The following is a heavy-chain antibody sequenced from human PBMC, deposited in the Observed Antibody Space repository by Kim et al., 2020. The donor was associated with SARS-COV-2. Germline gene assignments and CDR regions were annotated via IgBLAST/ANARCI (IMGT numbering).Heavy chain of an antibody. CDR1: GGSITNYY. D-gene: IGHD3-22*01. CDR2: IYYSGST. V-gene: IGHV4-59*01. J-gene: IGHJ4*02. Sequence: SETLSLTCTVSGGSITNYYWSWIRQPPGKGLEWIGYIYYSGSTNYNPSLKSRLTISVDTSNNQFSLKLSSVTAADTAVYYCARYHSSGYSIPIDYWGQGTTVTVSS. CDR3: ARYHSSGYSIPIDY.